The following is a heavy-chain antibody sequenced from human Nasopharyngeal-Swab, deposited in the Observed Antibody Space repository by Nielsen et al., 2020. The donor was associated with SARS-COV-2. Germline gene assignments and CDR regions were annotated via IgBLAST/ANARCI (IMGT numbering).Heavy chain of an antibody. CDR2: ISSGGRTQ. CDR3: AKVSSTYYYDN. D-gene: IGHD2-2*01. J-gene: IGHJ4*02. Sequence: SLKISCAASGFTFRNHGMHWVRQAPGKGLEWVAIISSGGRTQVYADSVEGRFTISRDDPENTLYLQMNSLRPEDTAVYYCAKVSSTYYYDNWGQGTLVTVSS. V-gene: IGHV3-30*18. CDR1: GFTFRNHG.